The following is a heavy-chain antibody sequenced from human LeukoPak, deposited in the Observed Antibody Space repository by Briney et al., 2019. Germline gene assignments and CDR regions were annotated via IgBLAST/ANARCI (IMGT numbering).Heavy chain of an antibody. CDR3: AKDGAAGNFDY. D-gene: IGHD6-13*01. V-gene: IGHV3-30*18. Sequence: GGSLRLSCAASGFTFSSYGMHWVRQAPGKGLEWVAVISYDGSNKYYAGSVKGRFTISRDNSKNTLYLQMNSLRAEDTAVYYCAKDGAAGNFDYWGQGTLVTVSS. CDR2: ISYDGSNK. J-gene: IGHJ4*02. CDR1: GFTFSSYG.